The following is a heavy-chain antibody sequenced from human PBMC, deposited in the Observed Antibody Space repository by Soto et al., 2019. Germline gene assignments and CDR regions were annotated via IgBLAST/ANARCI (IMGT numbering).Heavy chain of an antibody. CDR2: IIPIFGTA. V-gene: IGHV1-69*06. CDR3: ARVYRYNWNGGKNWFDP. J-gene: IGHJ5*02. D-gene: IGHD1-20*01. Sequence: GASVKVSCKASGGTFSSYAISWVRQAPGQGLEWMGGIIPIFGTANYAQKFQGRVTITADKSTSTAYMELSSLRSEDTAVYYCARVYRYNWNGGKNWFDPWAREPWSPSPQ. CDR1: GGTFSSYA.